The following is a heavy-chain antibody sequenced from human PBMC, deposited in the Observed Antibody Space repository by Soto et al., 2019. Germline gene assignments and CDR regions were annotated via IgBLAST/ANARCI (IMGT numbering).Heavy chain of an antibody. CDR3: AKSAEAVAGTVYDY. CDR2: IGGGGGSP. J-gene: IGHJ4*02. Sequence: PGGSLRLSCAAPGFTFSNYAMGWGRQPPGKGLEWVSTIGGGGGSPYYADSVKGRFTTFRDNSKNTLYLQMNSLRAEDTAVYYCAKSAEAVAGTVYDYWGQGTLVTVSS. V-gene: IGHV3-23*01. CDR1: GFTFSNYA. D-gene: IGHD6-19*01.